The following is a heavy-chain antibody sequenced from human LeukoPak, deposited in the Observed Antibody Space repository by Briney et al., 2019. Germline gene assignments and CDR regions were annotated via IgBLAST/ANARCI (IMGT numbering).Heavy chain of an antibody. CDR1: GFTFDDYA. CDR3: ARYGRGFDY. D-gene: IGHD3-16*02. CDR2: ISWNSGSI. J-gene: IGHJ4*02. V-gene: IGHV3-9*03. Sequence: GGSLRLSCAASGFTFDDYAMHWVRQAPGKGLEWDSGISWNSGSIGYADSVKGRFTISRDNAKNSLYLQMNSLRAEDMALYYCARYGRGFDYWGQGTLVTVSS.